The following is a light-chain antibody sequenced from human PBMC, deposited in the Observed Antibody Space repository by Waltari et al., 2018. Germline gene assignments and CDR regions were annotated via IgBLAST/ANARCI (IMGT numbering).Light chain of an antibody. CDR3: SSYTATNTLI. V-gene: IGLV2-11*01. Sequence: QSALTQPRSVSGSRGQSVTISCTGTNSDVGGYDTVSWYQQYPGKAPKVIIYDVTNRSACGPARCSGSKSGNTASLTISGLQTEDEADYYCSSYTATNTLIFGGGTKVTAL. J-gene: IGLJ2*01. CDR1: NSDVGGYDT. CDR2: DVT.